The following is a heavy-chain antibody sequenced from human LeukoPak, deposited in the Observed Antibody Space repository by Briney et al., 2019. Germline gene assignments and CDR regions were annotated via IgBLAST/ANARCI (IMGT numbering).Heavy chain of an antibody. V-gene: IGHV3-23*01. CDR2: ISGDGGST. Sequence: GGSLRLSCAASGFAFSNYAMSWVRQAPGKGLEWVSTISGDGGSTYYADSVMGRFTISRDNSKNTLYLQVNSLRVGDTAVYSCAKSPGVNGYYFFDSWGQGSLVTVSS. J-gene: IGHJ4*02. CDR1: GFAFSNYA. CDR3: AKSPGVNGYYFFDS. D-gene: IGHD5-24*01.